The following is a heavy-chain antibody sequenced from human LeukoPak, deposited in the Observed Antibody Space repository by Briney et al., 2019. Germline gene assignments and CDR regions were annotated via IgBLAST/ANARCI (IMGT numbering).Heavy chain of an antibody. V-gene: IGHV1-2*06. Sequence: PGASVKVSCKASGYIFTNYYMHWVRQAPGQGLEWMGRINPNSGGTNYAQKFQGRVTMTRDTSISTAYMELSRLRSDDTAVYYCAFEYQLLLALDAFDIWGQGTMVTVSS. CDR2: INPNSGGT. D-gene: IGHD2-2*01. J-gene: IGHJ3*02. CDR3: AFEYQLLLALDAFDI. CDR1: GYIFTNYY.